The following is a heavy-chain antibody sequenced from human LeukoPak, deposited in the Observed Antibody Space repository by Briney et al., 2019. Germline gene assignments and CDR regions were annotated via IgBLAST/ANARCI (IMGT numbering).Heavy chain of an antibody. Sequence: SETLSLTCTVSGGSISSSSYYWGWIRQPPGKGLEWIGSIYYSGSTYYNPSLKSRVTISVDTSKNQFSLKLSSVTAADTAVYYCARAPGRTYSGYDYRYYYSYMDVWGKGTTVTVSS. CDR3: ARAPGRTYSGYDYRYYYSYMDV. D-gene: IGHD5-12*01. V-gene: IGHV4-39*07. J-gene: IGHJ6*03. CDR1: GGSISSSSYY. CDR2: IYYSGST.